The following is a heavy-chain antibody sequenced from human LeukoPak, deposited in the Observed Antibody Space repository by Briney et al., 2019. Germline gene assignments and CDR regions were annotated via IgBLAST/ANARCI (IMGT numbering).Heavy chain of an antibody. V-gene: IGHV3-64*01. CDR3: ASGITGTNNWFDP. Sequence: GGSLRLSCAASGFTFSSYAMHWVRQAPGKGLEYVSAISSNGGSTYYANSVKGRFTISRDNSKNTLYLQMNSLRAEDTALYYCASGITGTNNWFDPWGQGTLVTVSS. D-gene: IGHD1-20*01. J-gene: IGHJ5*02. CDR1: GFTFSSYA. CDR2: ISSNGGST.